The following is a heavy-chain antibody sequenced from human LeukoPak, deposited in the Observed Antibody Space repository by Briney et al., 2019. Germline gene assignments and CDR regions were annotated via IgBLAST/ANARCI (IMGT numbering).Heavy chain of an antibody. J-gene: IGHJ4*02. Sequence: PGGSLRLSCAASGFTFSGYSMSWIRQAPGKGLEWVSYISSSSSYTNYADSVKGRFTISRDNSKNSLYLQMNSLRAEDTAVYYSGKDRGGASSLYFFDSWGQGIVVTVSS. D-gene: IGHD6-13*01. V-gene: IGHV3-11*05. CDR2: ISSSSSYT. CDR1: GFTFSGYS. CDR3: GKDRGGASSLYFFDS.